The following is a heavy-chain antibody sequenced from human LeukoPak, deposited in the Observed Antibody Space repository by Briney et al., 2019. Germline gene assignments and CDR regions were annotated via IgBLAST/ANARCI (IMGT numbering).Heavy chain of an antibody. CDR1: GFTFSNYF. D-gene: IGHD2-21*02. CDR2: IASDGSHT. Sequence: GGSLRLSCAASGFTFSNYFMHWVRQAPGKGLEWVADIASDGSHTFYVGSVKGRFTISRDNSKNTLYLQMNSLGPEDTAVYFCARERQDTVIHSGAFDIWGQGTMVTVSS. J-gene: IGHJ3*02. CDR3: ARERQDTVIHSGAFDI. V-gene: IGHV3-30-3*01.